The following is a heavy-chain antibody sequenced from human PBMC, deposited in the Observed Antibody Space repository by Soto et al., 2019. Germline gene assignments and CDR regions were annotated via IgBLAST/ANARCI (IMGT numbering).Heavy chain of an antibody. Sequence: ASLKVSCKASGYTFTGYYMHWVRQAPGQGLEWMGWINPNSGGTNYAQKFQGWVTMTRDTSISTAYMELSRLRSDDTAVYYCAREDSFLSGTARGAFDIWGQGTMVTVSS. V-gene: IGHV1-2*04. CDR1: GYTFTGYY. CDR2: INPNSGGT. J-gene: IGHJ3*02. D-gene: IGHD1-1*01. CDR3: AREDSFLSGTARGAFDI.